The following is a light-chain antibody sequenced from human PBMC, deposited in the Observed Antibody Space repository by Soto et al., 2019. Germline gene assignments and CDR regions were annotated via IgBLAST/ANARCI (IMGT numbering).Light chain of an antibody. V-gene: IGKV3D-15*01. Sequence: EIVMTQSPATLSVSLGERATLSCRASQSVSSNLAWYQQKPGHAPRLLIYGASTRATGIPARFSGSVSGKDFTLTIISLQSEDFTVYYCQQYNNWPPLTFGGGTKVEIK. CDR1: QSVSSN. J-gene: IGKJ4*01. CDR3: QQYNNWPPLT. CDR2: GAS.